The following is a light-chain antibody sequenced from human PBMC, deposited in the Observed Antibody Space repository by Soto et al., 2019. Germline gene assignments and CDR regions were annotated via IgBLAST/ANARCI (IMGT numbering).Light chain of an antibody. CDR1: HSISKY. J-gene: IGKJ5*01. V-gene: IGKV1-39*01. Sequence: DIPMTHSPSSLSASFVDRVAIXFRASHSISKYLNWYQQKPGKAPNLLIYAASRLQSGVSSRFSGVGSGTDFTLTINGLQPGDAAIYYCQQSYSTPITFGQGTRLEIK. CDR3: QQSYSTPIT. CDR2: AAS.